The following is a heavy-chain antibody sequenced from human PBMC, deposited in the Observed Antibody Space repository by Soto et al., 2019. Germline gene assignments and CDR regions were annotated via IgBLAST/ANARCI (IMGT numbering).Heavy chain of an antibody. V-gene: IGHV5-10-1*01. CDR1: DEIFNTYW. CDR3: GRDFGSGHADV. CDR2: IDPSDSYT. D-gene: IGHD1-26*01. Sequence: LGESLKISCQTSDEIFNTYWITWVRQMPGRGLEWVGGIDPSDSYTTYNPSLKGHVILSVDKSMNTAYVQWTSLRASDTAMYFCGRDFGSGHADVWGQGTLVTVSS. J-gene: IGHJ1*01.